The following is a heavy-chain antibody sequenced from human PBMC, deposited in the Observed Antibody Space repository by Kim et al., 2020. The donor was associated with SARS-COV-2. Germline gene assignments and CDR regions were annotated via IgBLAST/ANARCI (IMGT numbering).Heavy chain of an antibody. CDR1: GGTFSSYA. CDR2: IIPIFGTA. Sequence: SVKVSCKASGGTFSSYAISWVRQAPGQGLEWMGGIIPIFGTANYAQKFQGRVTITADESTSTAYMELSSLRSEDTAVYYCARDQAAGHAFDIWGQGTMVTVSS. V-gene: IGHV1-69*13. D-gene: IGHD6-13*01. J-gene: IGHJ3*02. CDR3: ARDQAAGHAFDI.